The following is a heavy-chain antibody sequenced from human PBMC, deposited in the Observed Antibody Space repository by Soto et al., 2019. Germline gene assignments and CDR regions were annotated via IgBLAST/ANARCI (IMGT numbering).Heavy chain of an antibody. CDR2: IKQDGSEK. V-gene: IGHV3-7*01. J-gene: IGHJ6*03. CDR3: ARGKDGRRAGTYYFDMDV. CDR1: GFSLRDYW. Sequence: GGSLSLSCAASGFSLRDYWMTWVRQAPGKGLDWVANIKQDGSEKYYLDSLKGRFTISRDNAKNSVYLLMNSLRAEDTAVYYCARGKDGRRAGTYYFDMDVWGKGTTVTVSS. D-gene: IGHD1-1*01.